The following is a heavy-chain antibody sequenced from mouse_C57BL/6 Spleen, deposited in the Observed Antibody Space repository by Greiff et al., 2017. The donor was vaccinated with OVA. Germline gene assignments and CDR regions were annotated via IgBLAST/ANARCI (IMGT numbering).Heavy chain of an antibody. CDR3: ARSGDYGNWFAY. D-gene: IGHD2-1*01. V-gene: IGHV1-80*01. CDR1: GYAFSSYW. J-gene: IGHJ3*01. CDR2: IYPGDGDT. Sequence: QVQLQQSGAELVKPGASVKISCKASGYAFSSYWMNWVKQRPGKGLEWIGQIYPGDGDTNYNGKFKGKATLTADKSSSTAYMQLSSLTSEDSAVYFCARSGDYGNWFAYWGQGTLVTVSA.